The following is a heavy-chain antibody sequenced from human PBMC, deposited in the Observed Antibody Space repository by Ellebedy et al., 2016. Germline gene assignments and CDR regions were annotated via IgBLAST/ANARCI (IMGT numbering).Heavy chain of an antibody. CDR2: INPKSGDT. CDR1: GYTFTSYD. D-gene: IGHD3-9*01. CDR3: ARASSDVLTGYYTSFDY. V-gene: IGHV1-2*02. J-gene: IGHJ4*02. Sequence: ASVKVSXKASGYTFTSYDINWVRQATGQGLEWMGWINPKSGDTNYAQKFQGRFTMISDTSITTAYMELGRLRSDDTAMYYCARASSDVLTGYYTSFDYWGQGTVVIVSS.